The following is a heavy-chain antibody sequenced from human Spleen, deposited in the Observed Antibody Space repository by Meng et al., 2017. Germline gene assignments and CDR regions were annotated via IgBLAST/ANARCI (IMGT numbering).Heavy chain of an antibody. CDR3: ARNDFWSGYFDY. Sequence: HVQLQQWGAGLLKPSAPLSLTFAVYGGSFSGYYWSWIRQPPGKGLEWIGEINHSGSTNYNPSLKSRVTISVDTSKNQFSLKLSSVTAADTAVYYCARNDFWSGYFDYWGQGTLVTVSS. D-gene: IGHD3-3*01. V-gene: IGHV4-34*01. CDR1: GGSFSGYY. CDR2: INHSGST. J-gene: IGHJ4*02.